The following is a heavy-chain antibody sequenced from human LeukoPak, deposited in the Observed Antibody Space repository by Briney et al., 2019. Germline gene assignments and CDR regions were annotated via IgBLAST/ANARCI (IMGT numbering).Heavy chain of an antibody. J-gene: IGHJ4*02. D-gene: IGHD2-2*01. Sequence: ASVKVSCKASGGTFSSYAISWVRQAPGQGLEWMGGIIPIFGTANYAQKFQGRVTITADESTSTAYMELSSLRSEDTAVYYCARGDQGYCSSTSCCFDYWGQGTLVTVSS. CDR1: GGTFSSYA. V-gene: IGHV1-69*01. CDR3: ARGDQGYCSSTSCCFDY. CDR2: IIPIFGTA.